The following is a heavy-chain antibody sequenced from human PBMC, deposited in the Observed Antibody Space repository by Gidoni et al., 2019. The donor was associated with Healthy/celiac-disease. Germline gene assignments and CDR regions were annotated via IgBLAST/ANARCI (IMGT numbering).Heavy chain of an antibody. D-gene: IGHD5-12*01. CDR3: ARARDGDNYRY. J-gene: IGHJ4*02. Sequence: QVQLQESGPGLVKPSATLSLTCTVSGGSISSYYWSWIRQPPGKGLEWIEYIYYSGSTNYNPSLKSRVTISVDTSKNQFSLKLSSVTAADTAVYYCARARDGDNYRYWGQGTLVTVSS. CDR1: GGSISSYY. V-gene: IGHV4-59*01. CDR2: IYYSGST.